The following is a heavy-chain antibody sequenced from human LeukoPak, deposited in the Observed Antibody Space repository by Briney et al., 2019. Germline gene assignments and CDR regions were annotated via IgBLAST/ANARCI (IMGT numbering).Heavy chain of an antibody. CDR1: GGSISSYY. D-gene: IGHD3-10*01. V-gene: IGHV4-59*01. Sequence: SETLSLTCTVSGGSISSYYWSWIRQPPGKGLEWIGYIYYSGSTNYNPSLRGRVTISVDTSKNQFSLKLSSVTAADTAVYYCARGALLWFGDLWGQGTLVTVSS. CDR2: IYYSGST. CDR3: ARGALLWFGDL. J-gene: IGHJ4*02.